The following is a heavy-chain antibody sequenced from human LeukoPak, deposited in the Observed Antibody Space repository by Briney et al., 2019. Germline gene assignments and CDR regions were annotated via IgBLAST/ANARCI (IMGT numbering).Heavy chain of an antibody. CDR2: MNPNSGNT. CDR1: GGTFSSYD. Sequence: EASVKVSCKASGGTFSSYDINWVRQATGQGLEWMGRMNPNSGNTGYAQKFQGRVTMTRNTSISTAYMELSSLRSEDTAVYYCARGKRSKTRITIFGVARGKNYYYYYMDVWGKGTTVTVSS. V-gene: IGHV1-8*02. D-gene: IGHD3-3*01. CDR3: ARGKRSKTRITIFGVARGKNYYYYYMDV. J-gene: IGHJ6*03.